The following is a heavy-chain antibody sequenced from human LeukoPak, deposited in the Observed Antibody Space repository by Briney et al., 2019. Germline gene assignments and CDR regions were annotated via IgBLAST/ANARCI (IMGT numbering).Heavy chain of an antibody. Sequence: GGSLRLSCAASGFTFSNSAMNWVRQAPGRGLEWVSAISGSGGSTYYADSVKGRFTISRDNSKNTLYLQMNSLRAEDTAVYYCAKDLAGSGSYSFDYWGQGTLVTVSS. V-gene: IGHV3-23*01. CDR3: AKDLAGSGSYSFDY. CDR1: GFTFSNSA. D-gene: IGHD1-26*01. CDR2: ISGSGGST. J-gene: IGHJ4*02.